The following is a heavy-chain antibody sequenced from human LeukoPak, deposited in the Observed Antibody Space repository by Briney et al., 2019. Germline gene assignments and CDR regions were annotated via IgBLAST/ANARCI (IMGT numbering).Heavy chain of an antibody. CDR2: INHSGST. V-gene: IGHV4-34*01. D-gene: IGHD5-18*01. J-gene: IGHJ5*02. CDR3: ARTARGYSYGPRGNWFDP. Sequence: SETLSLTCAVYGGSFSGYYWSWIRQPPGKGLEWIGEINHSGSTNYNPSLKSRVTISVDTSKNQFSLKLSSVTAADTAVYYCARTARGYSYGPRGNWFDPWGQGTLVTVSS. CDR1: GGSFSGYY.